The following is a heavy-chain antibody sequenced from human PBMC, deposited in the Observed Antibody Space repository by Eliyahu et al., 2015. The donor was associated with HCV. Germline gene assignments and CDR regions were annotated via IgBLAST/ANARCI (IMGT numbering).Heavy chain of an antibody. CDR3: AVGDYGRLGGY. V-gene: IGHV3-64*01. D-gene: IGHD3-16*01. Sequence: EVQLVESGGGLVRPGGSLXLSXAASGFIFXNYVMHWVRQAPGKGLEYVSAINSNGGSTYYANSVKGRFTISRDNSKNTLYLQMGSLRAEDMAVYYCAVGDYGRLGGYWGQGSLVTVAS. CDR1: GFIFXNYV. CDR2: INSNGGST. J-gene: IGHJ4*02.